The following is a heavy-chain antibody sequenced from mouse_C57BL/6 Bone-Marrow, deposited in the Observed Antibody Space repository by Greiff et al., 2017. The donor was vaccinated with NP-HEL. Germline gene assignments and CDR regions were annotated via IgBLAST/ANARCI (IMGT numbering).Heavy chain of an antibody. Sequence: EVHLVESGPELVKPGASVKMSCKASGYTFTDYNMHWVKQSHGKSLEWIGYINPNNGGTSYNQKFKGKATLTVNKSSSTAYMELRSLTSEDSAVYYCVPYPWFAYWGQGTLVTVSA. J-gene: IGHJ3*01. CDR2: INPNNGGT. V-gene: IGHV1-22*01. CDR3: VPYPWFAY. CDR1: GYTFTDYN. D-gene: IGHD2-10*01.